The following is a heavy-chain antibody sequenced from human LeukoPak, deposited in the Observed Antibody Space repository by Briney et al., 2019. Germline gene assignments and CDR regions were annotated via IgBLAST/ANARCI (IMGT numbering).Heavy chain of an antibody. CDR1: GYTFTSYG. CDR3: ARDVGEYCSSVSCYASDY. Sequence: ASMKVSCKASGYTFTSYGISWVRPAPGQGLEWMGWINPSSGGTNYAQKFQGRVTMTMDTSISTAYMELSRLRSDDTAIYYCARDVGEYCSSVSCYASDYWGQGTLVTVSS. CDR2: INPSSGGT. J-gene: IGHJ4*02. D-gene: IGHD2-2*01. V-gene: IGHV1-2*02.